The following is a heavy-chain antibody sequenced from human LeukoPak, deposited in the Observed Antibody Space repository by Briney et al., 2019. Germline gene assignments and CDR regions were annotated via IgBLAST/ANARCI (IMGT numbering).Heavy chain of an antibody. Sequence: SETLSLTCTVSGGSISSYYWSWIRQPPGKGLEWIRYIYYSGSTNYNPSLESRVTISVDTSKNQFSLKLTSVTAADTAVYYCARRLGGRDAFDIWGQGTMVTVSS. CDR3: ARRLGGRDAFDI. CDR2: IYYSGST. D-gene: IGHD3-16*01. CDR1: GGSISSYY. V-gene: IGHV4-59*08. J-gene: IGHJ3*02.